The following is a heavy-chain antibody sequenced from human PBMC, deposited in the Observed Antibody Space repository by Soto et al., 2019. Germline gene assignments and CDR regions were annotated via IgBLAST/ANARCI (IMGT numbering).Heavy chain of an antibody. D-gene: IGHD3-3*01. CDR1: GYTFTDYW. J-gene: IGHJ6*02. CDR3: ERHISNLRYYYYAMDV. CDR2: IYPGDSDT. Sequence: VKISCKGSGYTFTDYWIGWVRQLPGKGLEWMGIIYPGDSDTRYSPSFQGHVTITVDKSTSTAYLQWNTLKASDTAMYYCERHISNLRYYYYAMDVWGQGTTVTVSS. V-gene: IGHV5-51*01.